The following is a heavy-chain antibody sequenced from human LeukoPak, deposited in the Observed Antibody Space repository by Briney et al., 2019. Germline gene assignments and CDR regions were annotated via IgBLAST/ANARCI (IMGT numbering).Heavy chain of an antibody. V-gene: IGHV1-18*01. J-gene: IGHJ6*03. D-gene: IGHD6-19*01. CDR1: GYTFTSYG. CDR3: ARGSVAGNYYYIDG. Sequence: ASVKVSCKASGYTFTSYGTSWVRQAPGQGLEWMGWISAYNDNTNSAQKLQGRVTMSTDTSTSTAYMELRSLRSDDTAVYYCARGSVAGNYYYIDGWGKGTTVTVSS. CDR2: ISAYNDNT.